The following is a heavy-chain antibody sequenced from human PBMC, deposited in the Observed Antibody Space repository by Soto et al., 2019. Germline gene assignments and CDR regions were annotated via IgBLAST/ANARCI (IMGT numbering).Heavy chain of an antibody. J-gene: IGHJ4*02. Sequence: PVGSLRLSGSASGFTFSSYAMNWVREAPGKGLEWVSGISCSDGSTNYADSVKGRFTISRDNSKNTLYLQMNSLRAEDTAVYYCAKDLTPDIVATIGRNFDYWGQGTLVTVSS. CDR2: ISCSDGST. CDR1: GFTFSSYA. V-gene: IGHV3-23*01. CDR3: AKDLTPDIVATIGRNFDY. D-gene: IGHD5-12*01.